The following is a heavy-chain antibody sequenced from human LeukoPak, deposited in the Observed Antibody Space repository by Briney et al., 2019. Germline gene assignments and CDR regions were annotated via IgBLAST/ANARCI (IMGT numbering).Heavy chain of an antibody. Sequence: KPSETLSLTCAVYGGSFSGYYWSWIRQPPGKGLECIGEINHSGSTNYNPSLKSRVTISVDTSKNQFSLKLSSVTAADTAVYYCARGSKRSEYSSSWYVRLYNWFDPWGQGTLVTVSS. CDR2: INHSGST. J-gene: IGHJ5*02. D-gene: IGHD6-13*01. CDR3: ARGSKRSEYSSSWYVRLYNWFDP. V-gene: IGHV4-34*01. CDR1: GGSFSGYY.